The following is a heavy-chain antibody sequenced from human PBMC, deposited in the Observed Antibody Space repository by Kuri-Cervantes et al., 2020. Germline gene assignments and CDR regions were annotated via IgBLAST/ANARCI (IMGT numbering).Heavy chain of an antibody. CDR2: INSDGSST. D-gene: IGHD1-14*01. Sequence: GESLKISCAASGFTFSSYWMHWVRQVPGKGLVWVSRINSDGSSTSYADSVKGRFTISRDNAKNTLYLQMNSLRAEDTAVYYCARDVRRPGAFDIWGQGTMVTVSS. CDR1: GFTFSSYW. CDR3: ARDVRRPGAFDI. J-gene: IGHJ3*02. V-gene: IGHV3-74*01.